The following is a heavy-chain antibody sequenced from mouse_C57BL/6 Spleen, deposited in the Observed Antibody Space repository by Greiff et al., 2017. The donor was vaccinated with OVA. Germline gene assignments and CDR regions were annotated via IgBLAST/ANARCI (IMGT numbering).Heavy chain of an antibody. CDR1: GYSITSGYD. Sequence: EVKLVESGPGMVKPSQSLSLTCTVTGYSITSGYDWHWIRHFPGNKLEWMGYISYSGSTNYNPSLKSRISITHDTSKNHFFLKLNSVTTEDTATYYCARTYYGSSPYWYFDVWGTGTTVTVSS. V-gene: IGHV3-1*01. CDR2: ISYSGST. J-gene: IGHJ1*03. CDR3: ARTYYGSSPYWYFDV. D-gene: IGHD1-1*01.